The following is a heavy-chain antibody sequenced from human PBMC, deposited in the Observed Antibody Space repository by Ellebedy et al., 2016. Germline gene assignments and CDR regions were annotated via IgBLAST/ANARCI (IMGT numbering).Heavy chain of an antibody. D-gene: IGHD3-10*01. CDR3: ARGHLGFGDAHFDY. V-gene: IGHV3-21*01. CDR2: ISSSSSYI. J-gene: IGHJ4*02. CDR1: GFTFSTYS. Sequence: GESLKISXAASGFTFSTYSMNWVRQAPGKGLEWVSSISSSSSYIYYADSVKGRFTISRDNAKNSLYLQMNSLRAEDTAVYYCARGHLGFGDAHFDYWGQGTLVTVSS.